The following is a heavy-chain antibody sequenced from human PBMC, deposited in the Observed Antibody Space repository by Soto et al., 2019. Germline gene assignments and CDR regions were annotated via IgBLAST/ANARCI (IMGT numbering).Heavy chain of an antibody. Sequence: QVQLVESGGGVVQPGRSLRLSCAASGFTFSSYGMHWVRQAPGKGLEWVAVISYDGSNKYYADSVKGRFTISRDNSKNTLYLQMNSLRAEDTAVYYCAKDIEPESSSWYSGDWFDPWGQGTLVTVSS. CDR1: GFTFSSYG. D-gene: IGHD6-13*01. V-gene: IGHV3-30*18. J-gene: IGHJ5*02. CDR2: ISYDGSNK. CDR3: AKDIEPESSSWYSGDWFDP.